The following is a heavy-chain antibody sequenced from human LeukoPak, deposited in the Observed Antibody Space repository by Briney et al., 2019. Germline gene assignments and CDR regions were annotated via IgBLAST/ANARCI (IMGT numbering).Heavy chain of an antibody. CDR2: INSDGSST. Sequence: GGSLRLSCAASGFTFSSYWMHWVRQAPGKGLVWVSRINSDGSSTSYADSVNGRFTISRDNAKNTLYLQMNSLRAEDTAVYYCAREGGYSGYDPDYWGEGTLVTVSS. D-gene: IGHD5-12*01. J-gene: IGHJ4*02. CDR3: AREGGYSGYDPDY. V-gene: IGHV3-74*01. CDR1: GFTFSSYW.